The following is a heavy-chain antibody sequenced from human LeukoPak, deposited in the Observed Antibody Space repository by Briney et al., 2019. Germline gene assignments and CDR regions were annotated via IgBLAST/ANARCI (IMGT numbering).Heavy chain of an antibody. CDR1: GFTFSSYW. CDR2: ISSSAGTI. CDR3: AGGIAALKY. V-gene: IGHV3-48*04. J-gene: IGHJ4*02. Sequence: GGSLRLSCAASGFTFSSYWMSWVRQAPGKGLEWVSYISSSAGTIYYADSVKGRFTISRDNANNSLYLQMNSLRAEDTAVYYCAGGIAALKYWGQGTLVTVSS. D-gene: IGHD6-13*01.